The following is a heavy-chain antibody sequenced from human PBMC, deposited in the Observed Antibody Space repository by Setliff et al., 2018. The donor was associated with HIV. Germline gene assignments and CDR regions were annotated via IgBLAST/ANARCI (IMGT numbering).Heavy chain of an antibody. CDR2: INHRGST. CDR3: ARDLGVFISSGYYGWGAFDI. Sequence: SETLSLTCAVYGGSFSDYYWTWIRQSPGKGLEWIGEINHRGSTNYNPSLKSRVTISVDTSKNQFSLKLSSVTAADTAVYYCARDLGVFISSGYYGWGAFDIWGQGTMVTVSS. V-gene: IGHV4-34*01. CDR1: GGSFSDYY. J-gene: IGHJ3*02. D-gene: IGHD3-22*01.